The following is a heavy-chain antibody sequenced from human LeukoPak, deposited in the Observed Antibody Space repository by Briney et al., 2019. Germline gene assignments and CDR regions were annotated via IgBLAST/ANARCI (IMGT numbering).Heavy chain of an antibody. CDR1: GFTFSTSS. J-gene: IGHJ3*02. Sequence: GGSLRLSCAASGFTFSTSSINWVRQAPGKGLEWVSSISSTSSSKYYADSVKGRFTISRDNAKNSLYLQMNSLRAEDTAVYYCARELADSGGAFDIWGQGTMVTVSS. D-gene: IGHD1-26*01. V-gene: IGHV3-21*01. CDR2: ISSTSSSK. CDR3: ARELADSGGAFDI.